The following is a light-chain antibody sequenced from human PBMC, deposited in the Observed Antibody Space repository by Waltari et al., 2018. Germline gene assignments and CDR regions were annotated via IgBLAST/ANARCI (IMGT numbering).Light chain of an antibody. CDR1: SSNIGSNT. CDR3: AAWDDTLKGL. J-gene: IGLJ3*02. Sequence: QSVLTQPPSASGAPGQRVTITCSIGSSNIGSNTVNWYQQFPGTAPKLLMFNDEQRASGGPGRFSGSRSVTSASLAISGLQSEDEATYYCAAWDDTLKGLFGGGTTLTVL. CDR2: NDE. V-gene: IGLV1-44*01.